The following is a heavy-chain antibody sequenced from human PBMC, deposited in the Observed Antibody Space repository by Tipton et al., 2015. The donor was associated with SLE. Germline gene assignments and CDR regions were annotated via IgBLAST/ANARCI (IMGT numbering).Heavy chain of an antibody. J-gene: IGHJ5*02. CDR1: GGSISSYY. CDR2: IYTSGST. V-gene: IGHV4-4*07. CDR3: ARVGGGYFTNWFDP. D-gene: IGHD5-18*01. Sequence: GSLRLSCTVSGGSISSYYWSWIRQPAGKGLEWIGRIYTSGSTNYNPSLKSRVTMSVDTSKNQFSLKLSSVTAADTAVYYCARVGGGYFTNWFDPWAREPWSPSPQ.